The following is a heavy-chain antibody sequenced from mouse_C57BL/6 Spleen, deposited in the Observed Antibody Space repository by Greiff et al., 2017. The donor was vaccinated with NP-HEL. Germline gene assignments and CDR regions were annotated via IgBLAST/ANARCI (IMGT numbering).Heavy chain of an antibody. Sequence: QVQLKESGPELVKPGASVKISCKASGYAFSSSWMNWVKQRPGKGLEWIGRIYPGDGDTNYNGKFKGKATLTADKSSSTAYMQLSSLTSEDSAVYFCARRGFGAMDYWGQGTSVTVSS. CDR2: IYPGDGDT. V-gene: IGHV1-82*01. CDR1: GYAFSSSW. CDR3: ARRGFGAMDY. J-gene: IGHJ4*01.